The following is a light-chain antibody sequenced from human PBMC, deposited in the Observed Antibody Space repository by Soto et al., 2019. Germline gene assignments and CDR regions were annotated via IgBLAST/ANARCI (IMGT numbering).Light chain of an antibody. CDR2: GVK. CDR1: SSDVGGYDY. CDR3: SSYTTSYFYV. Sequence: QSALTQPPSASGSPGQSVTISCTGTSSDVGGYDYVSWYQQHPGKAPKLLIYGVKNRPSGVSYRFSASKSAFTASLTISGLQAEDEAHYYCSSYTTSYFYVFGPGTKVTVL. J-gene: IGLJ1*01. V-gene: IGLV2-14*01.